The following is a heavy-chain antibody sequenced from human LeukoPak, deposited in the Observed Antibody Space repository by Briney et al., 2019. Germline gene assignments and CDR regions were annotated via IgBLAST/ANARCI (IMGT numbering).Heavy chain of an antibody. Sequence: GRSLRLSCAASGFTFDDYAMHWVRQAPGKGLEWVSGVTWNSGSIGYADSVKGRFTISRDNDKNSLYLQMNSLRVEDTALYYCAKDIGSTPYYYYGMDVWGQGTMVTVSS. D-gene: IGHD4-4*01. V-gene: IGHV3-9*01. CDR2: VTWNSGSI. J-gene: IGHJ6*02. CDR1: GFTFDDYA. CDR3: AKDIGSTPYYYYGMDV.